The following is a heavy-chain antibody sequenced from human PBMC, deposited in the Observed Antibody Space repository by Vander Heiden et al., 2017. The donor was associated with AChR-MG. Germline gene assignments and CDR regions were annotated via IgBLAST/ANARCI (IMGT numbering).Heavy chain of an antibody. D-gene: IGHD3-3*02. V-gene: IGHV3-23*01. CDR3: AKDLSPVLPAYFDY. J-gene: IGHJ4*02. Sequence: EVQLLESGGGLVEPGGSLRLSCAASGSPFGSYARSGVRQAPGKGLEWVSTISGSGGSTYYADSVKGRFTISRDNSKNTLYLQMNSLRAEDTAVYYCAKDLSPVLPAYFDYWGQGALVTVSS. CDR2: ISGSGGST. CDR1: GSPFGSYA.